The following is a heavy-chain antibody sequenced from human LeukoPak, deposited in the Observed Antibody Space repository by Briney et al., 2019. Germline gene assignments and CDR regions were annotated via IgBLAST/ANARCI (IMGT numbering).Heavy chain of an antibody. CDR2: ISWNSGSI. V-gene: IGHV3-9*01. CDR3: AKDSNYDFWSGDQAFGY. J-gene: IGHJ4*02. CDR1: GFTFDDYA. Sequence: GRSLRLSCAASGFTFDDYAMHWVRQAPGKGLEWVSGISWNSGSIGYADSVKGRFTISRDNAKNSLYLQMNSLRAEDTALYYCAKDSNYDFWSGDQAFGYWGQGTLVTVSS. D-gene: IGHD3-3*01.